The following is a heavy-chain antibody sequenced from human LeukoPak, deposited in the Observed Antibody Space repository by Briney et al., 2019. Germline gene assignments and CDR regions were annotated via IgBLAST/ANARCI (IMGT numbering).Heavy chain of an antibody. Sequence: SQTLSLTCTVSGGSISSGSYYWSWIRQPAGKGLEWIGRIYTSGSTNYNPSLKSRVTISVDTSKNQFSLKLSSVTAADTAVYYCARDRYLPIFGVVRYYYGMDVWGQGTTVIVSS. CDR2: IYTSGST. D-gene: IGHD3-3*01. CDR1: GGSISSGSYY. J-gene: IGHJ6*02. V-gene: IGHV4-61*02. CDR3: ARDRYLPIFGVVRYYYGMDV.